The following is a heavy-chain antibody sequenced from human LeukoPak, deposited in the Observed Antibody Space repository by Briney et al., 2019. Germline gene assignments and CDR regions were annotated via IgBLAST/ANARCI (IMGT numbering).Heavy chain of an antibody. CDR2: INPNSGGT. CDR3: ARYYDSSGYSPDAFDI. CDR1: GYTFTGYY. J-gene: IGHJ3*02. Sequence: ASVKVSCKASGYTFTGYYMHWVRQAPGQGLEWMGRINPNSGGTNYAQKFQGRVTMTRDTSISTAYMELSRLRSDDTAVYYCARYYDSSGYSPDAFDIWGQRTMVTVSS. D-gene: IGHD3-22*01. V-gene: IGHV1-2*06.